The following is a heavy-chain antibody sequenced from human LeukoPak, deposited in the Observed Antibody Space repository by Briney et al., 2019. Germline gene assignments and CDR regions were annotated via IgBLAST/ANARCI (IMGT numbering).Heavy chain of an antibody. Sequence: GASVKVSCKASGYTFTGYYMHWVRQAPGQGLEWMRWINPNSGGTNYAQKFQGRVTMTRDTSISTAYMELSRLRSDDTAVYYGAREGGYGGGSWIDYWGQGTLVTVSS. CDR1: GYTFTGYY. CDR3: AREGGYGGGSWIDY. J-gene: IGHJ4*02. CDR2: INPNSGGT. V-gene: IGHV1-2*02. D-gene: IGHD3-10*01.